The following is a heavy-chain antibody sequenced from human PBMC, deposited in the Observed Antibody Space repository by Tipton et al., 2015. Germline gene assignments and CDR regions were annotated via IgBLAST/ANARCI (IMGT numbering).Heavy chain of an antibody. CDR2: ISSTGNI. CDR1: GASLTGYY. D-gene: IGHD3-16*02. J-gene: IGHJ3*02. V-gene: IGHV4-4*07. Sequence: TLSLTCTVSGASLTGYYWSWIRQPAGKGLEWIGRISSTGNINHNPALKGRVSMSFDTSKNQLSLKLSSLTAADTAVYFCARLDREDAFDIWGQGKLVTVSS. CDR3: ARLDREDAFDI.